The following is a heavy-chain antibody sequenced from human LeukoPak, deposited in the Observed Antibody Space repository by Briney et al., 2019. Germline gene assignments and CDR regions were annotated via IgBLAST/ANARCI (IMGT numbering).Heavy chain of an antibody. Sequence: PSETLSLTCTVSGGSISSSSYYWGWIRQPPGKGLEWIGSIYYSGSTYYNPSLKSRVTISVDTSKNQFSLKLSSVTAADTAVYYCARHYLADIAARPFTPYFDYWGQGTLVTVSS. J-gene: IGHJ4*02. V-gene: IGHV4-39*01. CDR3: ARHYLADIAARPFTPYFDY. D-gene: IGHD6-6*01. CDR2: IYYSGST. CDR1: GGSISSSSYY.